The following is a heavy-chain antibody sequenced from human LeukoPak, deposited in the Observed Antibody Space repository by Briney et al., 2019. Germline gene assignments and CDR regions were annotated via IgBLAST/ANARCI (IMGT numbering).Heavy chain of an antibody. D-gene: IGHD6-19*01. CDR1: GYTFTSYG. CDR2: ISAYNGNT. V-gene: IGHV1-18*04. Sequence: ASVKVSCKASGYTFTSYGISWVRQAPGQGLEWMGWISAYNGNTNYAQKLQGRVTMTTDTSTSTACMELRSLRSDDTAVYYWAREGGTAVAGTGGVDYWGQGTLVTVSS. J-gene: IGHJ4*02. CDR3: AREGGTAVAGTGGVDY.